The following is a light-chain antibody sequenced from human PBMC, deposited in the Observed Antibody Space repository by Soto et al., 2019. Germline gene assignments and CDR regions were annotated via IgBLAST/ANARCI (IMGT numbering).Light chain of an antibody. Sequence: EIVLTQSPDTLSLSPGERATFSCRATQSITNNYVAWYQQKPGQAPRLLISGASRRATGIPDRISGSGSGTDFTLSITGLEPEEFAVYYCHQYLDSPNTFGQGTKLEIK. J-gene: IGKJ2*01. V-gene: IGKV3-20*01. CDR2: GAS. CDR3: HQYLDSPNT. CDR1: QSITNNY.